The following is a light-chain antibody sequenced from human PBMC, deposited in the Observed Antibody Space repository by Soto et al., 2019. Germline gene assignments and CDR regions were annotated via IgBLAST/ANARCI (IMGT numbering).Light chain of an antibody. Sequence: EIVLTHFPGTLSLSPGERATLSYRASQSVSNNYLAWYQQKPGQAPRLVIFGASNRATGIPDRFSASGSGTEFTLTISRLEPEDVAVYYCQQYATSPLTFGHGTKVEI. CDR1: QSVSNNY. CDR2: GAS. V-gene: IGKV3-20*01. CDR3: QQYATSPLT. J-gene: IGKJ1*01.